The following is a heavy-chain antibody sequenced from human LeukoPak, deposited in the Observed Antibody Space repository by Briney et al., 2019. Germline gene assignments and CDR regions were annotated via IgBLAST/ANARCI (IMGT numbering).Heavy chain of an antibody. CDR1: GYTFTSYD. CDR2: INPSGGST. Sequence: ASVKVSCKASGYTFTSYDINWVRQAPGQGLEWMGIINPSGGSTSYAQKFQGRVTMTRNTSTSTVYMELSSLRSEDTAVYYCARGSCSGGSCPQPGSYGMDVWGKGTTVTVSS. V-gene: IGHV1-46*01. J-gene: IGHJ6*04. D-gene: IGHD2-15*01. CDR3: ARGSCSGGSCPQPGSYGMDV.